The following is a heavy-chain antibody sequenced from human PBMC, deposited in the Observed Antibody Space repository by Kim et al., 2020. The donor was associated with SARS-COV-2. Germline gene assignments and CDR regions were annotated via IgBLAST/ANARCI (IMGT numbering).Heavy chain of an antibody. CDR1: GFTFSSYA. CDR2: ISYDGSNK. CDR3: ARDLGVSIAAAGTGFDY. J-gene: IGHJ4*02. V-gene: IGHV3-30*04. D-gene: IGHD6-13*01. Sequence: GGSLRLSCAASGFTFSSYAMHWVRQAPGKGLEWVAVISYDGSNKYYVDSVKGRFTISRDNSKNTLYLQMNSLRAEDTAVYYCARDLGVSIAAAGTGFDYWGQGTLVTVSS.